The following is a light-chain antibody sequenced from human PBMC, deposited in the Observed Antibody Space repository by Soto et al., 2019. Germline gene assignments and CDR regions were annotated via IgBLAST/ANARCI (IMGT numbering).Light chain of an antibody. CDR2: GAS. V-gene: IGKV1-13*02. J-gene: IGKJ4*01. CDR3: QQYNTYPLT. CDR1: QGISSA. Sequence: AIQLTQSPSSLSASVGDRLIITCRASQGISSALAWYRQKPGKPPRLLIYGASSLESGVPSRFSGSGFGTDFTLTISNMQPEDFATYYCQQYNTYPLTFGGGTKVDIK.